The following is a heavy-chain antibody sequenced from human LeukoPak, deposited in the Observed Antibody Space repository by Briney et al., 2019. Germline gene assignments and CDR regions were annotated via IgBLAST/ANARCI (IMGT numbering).Heavy chain of an antibody. V-gene: IGHV3-23*01. D-gene: IGHD6-19*01. CDR1: GFTFSSYA. CDR3: AKAGGQWLASYFDY. J-gene: IGHJ4*02. CDR2: ISGSGGST. Sequence: GGSLRLSCAASGFTFSSYAMSWVRQAPGKGLEWVSAISGSGGSTYYADSVKGRFTIPRDNAKNSLYLQMNSLRAEDTALYYCAKAGGQWLASYFDYWGQGTLVTVSS.